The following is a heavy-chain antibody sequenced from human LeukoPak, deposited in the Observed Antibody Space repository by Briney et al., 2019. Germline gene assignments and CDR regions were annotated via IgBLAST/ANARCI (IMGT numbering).Heavy chain of an antibody. J-gene: IGHJ6*03. Sequence: TSETLSLTCTVSGGSISSSSYYWGWIRQPPGKGLEWIGTIYYSGSTYNNPSLKSRVTISVDTSKNQFSLKLSSVTAADTAVYYCARLRQYQVRYYYYYMDVWGKGTTVTVSS. CDR3: ARLRQYQVRYYYYYMDV. CDR2: IYYSGST. D-gene: IGHD2/OR15-2a*01. V-gene: IGHV4-39*01. CDR1: GGSISSSSYY.